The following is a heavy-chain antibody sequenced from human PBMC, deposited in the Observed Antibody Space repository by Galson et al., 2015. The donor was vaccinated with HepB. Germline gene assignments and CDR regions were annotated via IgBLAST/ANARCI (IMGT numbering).Heavy chain of an antibody. J-gene: IGHJ5*02. V-gene: IGHV3-33*01. CDR1: GFTFSSYG. CDR3: ARDNDGGSCIT. CDR2: IWYDGSNK. Sequence: SLRLSCAASGFTFSSYGMHWVRQAPGKGLEWVAVIWYDGSNKYYADSVKGRITISRDNSKNTLYLQMNSLRAEDTAVYYCARDNDGGSCITWGQGTLVTVSS. D-gene: IGHD2-15*01.